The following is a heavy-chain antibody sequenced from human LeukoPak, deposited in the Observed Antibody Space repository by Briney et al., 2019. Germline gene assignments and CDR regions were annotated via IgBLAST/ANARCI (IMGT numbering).Heavy chain of an antibody. J-gene: IGHJ4*02. D-gene: IGHD3-3*01. V-gene: IGHV1-46*01. CDR1: GYTFTRFY. CDR2: INPSGGSG. CDR3: ARDRYYDFWSGYRD. Sequence: ASVKVSCKASGYTFTRFYIHWVRQAPGQGLEWMGIINPSGGSGNNAQKFQGRVTMTRDMSTSTVYMELSSLRSEDTAVYYCARDRYYDFWSGYRDWGQGTLVTVSS.